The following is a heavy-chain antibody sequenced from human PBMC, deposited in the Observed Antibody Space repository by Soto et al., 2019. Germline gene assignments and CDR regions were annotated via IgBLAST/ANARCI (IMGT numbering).Heavy chain of an antibody. CDR2: IYYSGST. Sequence: PSETLSLTCTVSGGSISSGDYYWSWIRQPPGKGLEWIGYIYYSGSTYYNPSLKSRVTISVDTSKNQFSLKLSSVTAADTAVYYCARVSGDYYDSSGYGIDPWGQGTLVTVSS. CDR3: ARVSGDYYDSSGYGIDP. V-gene: IGHV4-30-4*01. CDR1: GGSISSGDYY. J-gene: IGHJ5*02. D-gene: IGHD3-22*01.